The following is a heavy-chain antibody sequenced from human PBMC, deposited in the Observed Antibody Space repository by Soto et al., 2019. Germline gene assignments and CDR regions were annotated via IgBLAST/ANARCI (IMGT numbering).Heavy chain of an antibody. CDR3: ARDIPSGASYLAN. CDR2: INEDGSAG. D-gene: IGHD1-26*01. CDR1: GFTFSNHW. Sequence: GGSLRLSCAASGFTFSNHWMTWIRQSPGKGPERVANINEDGSAGYYVDAVWGRFIISRDNAKNSLYLQMNGLRADDTAVYYCARDIPSGASYLANWGQETLVTVSS. J-gene: IGHJ4*02. V-gene: IGHV3-7*01.